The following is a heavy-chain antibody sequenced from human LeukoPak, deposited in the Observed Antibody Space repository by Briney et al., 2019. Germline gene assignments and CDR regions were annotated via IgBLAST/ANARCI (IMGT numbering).Heavy chain of an antibody. Sequence: SETLSLTCTVSGGSISSGSYYWSWIRQPAGKGLEWIGYIFYSGSTNYSPSLKSRVTVSVDTSRNQFSLKLSSVTAADTAVYYCARPARRQGYCSSTSCWGRGAFDIWGQGTMVTVSS. CDR1: GGSISSGSYY. D-gene: IGHD2-2*01. CDR3: ARPARRQGYCSSTSCWGRGAFDI. J-gene: IGHJ3*02. V-gene: IGHV4-61*10. CDR2: IFYSGST.